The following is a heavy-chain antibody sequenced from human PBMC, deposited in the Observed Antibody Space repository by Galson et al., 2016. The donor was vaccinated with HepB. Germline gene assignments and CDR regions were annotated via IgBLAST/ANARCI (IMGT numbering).Heavy chain of an antibody. J-gene: IGHJ4*01. Sequence: SLRLSCAASGFSFRSFAMHWVRQAPGKGLEWVAVISYDGSNEYYADSVKGRFTISSDNSKNTLYLQMNSLRAEDTALYYCARDPGGYSFGYGDYWGHGTLVTVSS. CDR2: ISYDGSNE. CDR1: GFSFRSFA. V-gene: IGHV3-30*04. D-gene: IGHD5-18*01. CDR3: ARDPGGYSFGYGDY.